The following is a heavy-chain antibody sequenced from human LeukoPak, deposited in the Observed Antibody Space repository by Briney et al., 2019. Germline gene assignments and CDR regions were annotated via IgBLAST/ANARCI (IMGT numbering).Heavy chain of an antibody. D-gene: IGHD3-3*01. CDR1: GYTFTSYY. CDR2: INPSGGST. CDR3: ARDRSSRVLEWLLPQYYFDY. J-gene: IGHJ4*02. Sequence: ASVKVSCKASGYTFTSYYMHWVRQAPGQGLEWMGIINPSGGSTSYAQKFQGRVTMTRYTSTSTVYMELSSLRSEDTAVYYCARDRSSRVLEWLLPQYYFDYWGQGTLVTVSS. V-gene: IGHV1-46*01.